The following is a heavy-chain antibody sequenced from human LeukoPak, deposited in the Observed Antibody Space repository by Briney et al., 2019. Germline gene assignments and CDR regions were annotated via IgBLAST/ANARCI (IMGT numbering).Heavy chain of an antibody. D-gene: IGHD3-10*01. CDR2: INAGNGNT. V-gene: IGHV1-3*01. Sequence: ASVKVSCKAFGYTFTSYAMHWVRQAPGQRLEWMGWINAGNGNTKYSQKFQGRVTITRDTSASTAYMELSSLRSEDTAVYYCASRSGIYGSGSYDGMDVWGQGTTVTVSS. CDR1: GYTFTSYA. J-gene: IGHJ6*02. CDR3: ASRSGIYGSGSYDGMDV.